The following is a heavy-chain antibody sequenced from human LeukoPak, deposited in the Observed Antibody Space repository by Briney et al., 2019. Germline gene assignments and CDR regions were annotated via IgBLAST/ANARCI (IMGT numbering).Heavy chain of an antibody. J-gene: IGHJ4*02. CDR3: ARDRSGMIVVVHFDY. CDR1: GFTFSSYG. D-gene: IGHD3-22*01. Sequence: GRSLRLSCAASGFTFSSYGMHWVRQAPGKGLEWVAVISYDGSNKYYADSVKGRFTISRDNSKNTLYLQMNSLRAEDTAVYYCARDRSGMIVVVHFDYWGQGTLVTVSS. CDR2: ISYDGSNK. V-gene: IGHV3-30*03.